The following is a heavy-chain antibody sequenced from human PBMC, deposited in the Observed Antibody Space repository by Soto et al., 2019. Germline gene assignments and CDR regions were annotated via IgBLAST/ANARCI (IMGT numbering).Heavy chain of an antibody. CDR2: ISGSGGST. Sequence: PGGSLRLSCAASGFTFSSYAMSWVRQAPGKGLEWVSAISGSGGSTYYADSVKGRFTSSRDNSKNTLYLQMNSLRAEDTAVYYCAKGDDILTGYLDYWGQGTLVTVSS. CDR1: GFTFSSYA. J-gene: IGHJ4*02. CDR3: AKGDDILTGYLDY. V-gene: IGHV3-23*01. D-gene: IGHD3-9*01.